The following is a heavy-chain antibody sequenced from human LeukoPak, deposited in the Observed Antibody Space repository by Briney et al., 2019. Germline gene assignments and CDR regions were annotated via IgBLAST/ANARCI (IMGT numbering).Heavy chain of an antibody. CDR3: ARDGGSGYLYWYFDL. V-gene: IGHV3-7*01. CDR2: IKQDGSEK. CDR1: GFSFKSYS. J-gene: IGHJ2*01. Sequence: GGSLRLSCGVSGFSFKSYSMNWVRQAPGKGLEWVANIKQDGSEKYYVDSVKGRFTISRDNAKNSLYLQMNTLRVEDTAVYYCARDGGSGYLYWYFDLWGRGTLVTVSS. D-gene: IGHD3-22*01.